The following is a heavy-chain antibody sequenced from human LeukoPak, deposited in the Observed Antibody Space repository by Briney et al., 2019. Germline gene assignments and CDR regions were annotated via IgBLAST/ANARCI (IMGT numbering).Heavy chain of an antibody. V-gene: IGHV4-39*07. CDR2: IYYSGTT. J-gene: IGHJ4*02. D-gene: IGHD2-15*01. CDR1: GDSLSDTNNY. Sequence: SETLSLTCTVSGDSLSDTNNYWGWVRQPPGKGLEWIGSIYYSGTTIYSPSLKSRVTVSVDTSKNQYFLRLTSVTAADTAVYFCARSPFNLYFDFWGQGTLVPVSS. CDR3: ARSPFNLYFDF.